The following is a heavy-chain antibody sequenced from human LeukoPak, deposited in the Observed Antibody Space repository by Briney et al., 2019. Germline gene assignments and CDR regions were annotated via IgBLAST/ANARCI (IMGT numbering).Heavy chain of an antibody. CDR3: ARGGKAAVRFDL. V-gene: IGHV4-30-4*01. CDR1: GGSISSGDYY. D-gene: IGHD2-15*01. CDR2: IYYSGST. Sequence: SETLPLTCTVSGGSISSGDYYWSWIRQPPGKGLEWIGYIYYSGSTYYNPSLKSRFTISVDTSKNQFSLKLSSVTAADTAVYYCARGGKAAVRFDLWGRGTLVTVSS. J-gene: IGHJ2*01.